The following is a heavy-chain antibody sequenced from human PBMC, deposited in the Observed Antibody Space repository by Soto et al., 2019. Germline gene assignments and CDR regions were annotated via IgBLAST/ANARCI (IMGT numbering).Heavy chain of an antibody. CDR3: AREYYDFWTAPYGMDV. Sequence: GGPLRLSCAASGFTFSSYWMHWVRQAPGKGLLCVSRINSGGSSTSYADSVKGRFTISRENAKNTLYLQMNSLRAEDTAVYYCAREYYDFWTAPYGMDVWGQGTTVTV. CDR1: GFTFSSYW. CDR2: INSGGSST. J-gene: IGHJ6*02. V-gene: IGHV3-74*01. D-gene: IGHD3-3*01.